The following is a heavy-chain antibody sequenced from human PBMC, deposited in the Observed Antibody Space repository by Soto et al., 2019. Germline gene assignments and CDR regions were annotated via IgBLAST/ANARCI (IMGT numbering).Heavy chain of an antibody. CDR2: ISYDGSNK. J-gene: IGHJ6*02. D-gene: IGHD6-19*01. CDR1: GFTFSSYG. Sequence: GGSLRLSCAASGFTFSSYGMHWVRQAPGKGLEWVAVISYDGSNKYYADSVKGRFTISRDNSKNTLYLQMNSLRAEDTAVYYCASEQWAGGMDVWGQGTTVTVSS. CDR3: ASEQWAGGMDV. V-gene: IGHV3-30*03.